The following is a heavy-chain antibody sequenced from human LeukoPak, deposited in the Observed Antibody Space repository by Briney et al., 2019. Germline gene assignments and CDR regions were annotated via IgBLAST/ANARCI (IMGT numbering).Heavy chain of an antibody. CDR3: ARGVGANGY. CDR2: ISSSSSYI. CDR1: GFTLSSYS. J-gene: IGHJ4*02. V-gene: IGHV3-21*01. Sequence: PRGSMRLSCAASGFTLSSYSMNWVRQAPGNGLEWVSSISSSSSYIYYADSVKGRFTISRDNAKNSLYLQMNSLRAEDTAVYYCARGVGANGYWGQGTLVTVSS. D-gene: IGHD1-26*01.